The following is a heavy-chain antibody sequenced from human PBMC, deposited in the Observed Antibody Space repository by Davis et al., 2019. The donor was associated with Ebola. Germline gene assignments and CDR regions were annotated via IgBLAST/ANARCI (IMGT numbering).Heavy chain of an antibody. Sequence: GESLKISCAASGFTFSSYSMNWVRQAPGKGLEWVSAISASGGSTDYADSVKGRFTISRDNSKNTLFLQMNSLRAEDTAVYYCARDHDFPYFYCYMDVWGKGTTVTVSS. V-gene: IGHV3-23*01. D-gene: IGHD3-3*01. CDR1: GFTFSSYS. CDR3: ARDHDFPYFYCYMDV. CDR2: ISASGGST. J-gene: IGHJ6*03.